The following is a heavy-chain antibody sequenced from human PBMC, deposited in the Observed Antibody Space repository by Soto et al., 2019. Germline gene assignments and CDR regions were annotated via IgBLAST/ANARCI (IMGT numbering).Heavy chain of an antibody. V-gene: IGHV4-31*03. CDR3: AMGYGDDDLNWFDP. CDR1: GGSISSGGYY. J-gene: IGHJ5*02. D-gene: IGHD4-17*01. Sequence: SETLSLTCTVSGGSISSGGYYWSWTRQHPGKGLEWIGYIYYSGSTYYNPSLKSRVTISVDTSKNQFSLKLSSVTAADTAVYYCAMGYGDDDLNWFDPWGQGTLVTVSS. CDR2: IYYSGST.